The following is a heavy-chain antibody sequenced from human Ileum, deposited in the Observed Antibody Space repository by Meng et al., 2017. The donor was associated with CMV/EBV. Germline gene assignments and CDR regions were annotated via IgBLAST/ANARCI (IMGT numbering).Heavy chain of an antibody. J-gene: IGHJ4*02. CDR2: IRSKTDGGRR. D-gene: IGHD3-3*01. V-gene: IGHV3-49*04. CDR3: SFWSDYQYLEN. CDR1: GFRFGEYA. Sequence: GGSLRLSCTASGFRFGEYAMTWVRQAPGKGLEWVSSIRSKTDGGRREYAASVEGRFTISRDDSISIAYLQMNSLRTEDTAVYHCSFWSDYQYLENWGQGILVTVSS.